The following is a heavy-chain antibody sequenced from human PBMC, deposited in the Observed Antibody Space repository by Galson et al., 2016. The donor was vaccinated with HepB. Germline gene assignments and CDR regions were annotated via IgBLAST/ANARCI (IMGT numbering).Heavy chain of an antibody. J-gene: IGHJ4*02. CDR1: GYTFTNYW. V-gene: IGHV5-51*01. CDR2: IYPHDSDT. CDR3: ARLNTEFYYNSSGYVEF. Sequence: QSGAEVKKPGESLRISCRGSGYTFTNYWIGWVRQMPGKRLEWMGNIYPHDSDTRYSPTFQGQVTMSADSSINTAYLQWSSLKASDNAMYYCARLNTEFYYNSSGYVEFWGQGTLVTVSS. D-gene: IGHD3-22*01.